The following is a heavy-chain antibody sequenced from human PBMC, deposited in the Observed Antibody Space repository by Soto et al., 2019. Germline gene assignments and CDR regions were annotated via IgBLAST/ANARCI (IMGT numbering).Heavy chain of an antibody. V-gene: IGHV4-30-4*01. Sequence: QVQLQESGPGLVKPSQTLSLTCTVSGGSISSDDYYWSWIRQTPGRGQERIGFIFDSGNTYYNPSLSTRASSSVDTSKNHFSLTLTSVSATDTAVYYCVRECTKLSPDGYIMEAGHFDSWGQGALVTVSS. CDR2: IFDSGNT. CDR1: GGSISSDDYY. D-gene: IGHD6-13*01. CDR3: VRECTKLSPDGYIMEAGHFDS. J-gene: IGHJ4*02.